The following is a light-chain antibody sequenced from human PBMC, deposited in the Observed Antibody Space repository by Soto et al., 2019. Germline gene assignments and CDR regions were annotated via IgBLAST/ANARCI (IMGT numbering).Light chain of an antibody. Sequence: DIVLTPSPGTLSLSPGERATLSCRATRSVSSYLAWYQQKPGQAPRLLIYDASSRPTDIPARFSGSGSGTDFTLTISSLEPEEFALYDCQQRSNWPITFGQGTRLEIK. CDR1: RSVSSY. J-gene: IGKJ5*01. CDR3: QQRSNWPIT. CDR2: DAS. V-gene: IGKV3-11*01.